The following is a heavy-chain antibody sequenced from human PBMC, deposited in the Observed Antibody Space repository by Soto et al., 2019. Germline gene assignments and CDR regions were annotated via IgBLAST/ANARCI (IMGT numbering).Heavy chain of an antibody. CDR1: GFTFSSYG. V-gene: IGHV3-30*18. D-gene: IGHD2-2*01. J-gene: IGHJ4*02. Sequence: GGSLRLSCAASGFTFSSYGMHWVRQAPGKGLEWVAVISYDGSNKYYADSVKGRLTISRDNSKNTLYLQMNSLRAEDTAVYYCAKIHQPLPYALDYWGQGTLVTVSS. CDR2: ISYDGSNK. CDR3: AKIHQPLPYALDY.